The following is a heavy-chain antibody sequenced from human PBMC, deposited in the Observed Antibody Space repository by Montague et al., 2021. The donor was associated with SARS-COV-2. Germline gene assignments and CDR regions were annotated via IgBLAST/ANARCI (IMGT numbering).Heavy chain of an antibody. CDR2: ISTSAYTT. J-gene: IGHJ3*02. D-gene: IGHD3-16*02. Sequence: SLRLSCAASGFTFSNYDMNWVRQAPGKGPEWISYISTSAYTTSYAGSVKGRFTISRDYGKNSLYLQMNSLRVEDTAVYYCTRDYRSIVGDGLDIWGQGTKVTVSS. V-gene: IGHV3-48*03. CDR1: GFTFSNYD. CDR3: TRDYRSIVGDGLDI.